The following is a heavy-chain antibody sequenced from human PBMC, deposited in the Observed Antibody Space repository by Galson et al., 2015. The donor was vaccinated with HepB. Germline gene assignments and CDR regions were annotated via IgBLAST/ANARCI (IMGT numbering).Heavy chain of an antibody. J-gene: IGHJ4*02. D-gene: IGHD6-13*01. V-gene: IGHV5-51*01. CDR3: ARLLAGLYYFHI. CDR1: GYKFTTYW. Sequence: QSGAEVKKPGESLKISCQGLGYKFTTYWIAWVRQMPGQGLEWMGIINPGDLDTRYSPSFEGQVTISADKSTNTAYLQWGSLKASVTAREYCARLLAGLYYFHIWGQGTLVAVSP. CDR2: INPGDLDT.